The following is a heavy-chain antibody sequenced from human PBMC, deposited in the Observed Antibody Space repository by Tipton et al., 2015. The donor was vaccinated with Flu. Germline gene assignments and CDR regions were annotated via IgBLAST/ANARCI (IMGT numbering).Heavy chain of an antibody. CDR1: GFTYTNYA. J-gene: IGHJ4*02. Sequence: LSLTCAVSGFTYTNYAMIWVRQAPGKGLQWVSGISSGGDTYYADSVKGRFAISRDRSKNTLYLQMNSLRAEDTAVYKCAKGEGGSPDTTFDYRGQGTLVTVSS. D-gene: IGHD2/OR15-2a*01. V-gene: IGHV3-23*01. CDR3: AKGEGGSPDTTFDY. CDR2: ISSGGDT.